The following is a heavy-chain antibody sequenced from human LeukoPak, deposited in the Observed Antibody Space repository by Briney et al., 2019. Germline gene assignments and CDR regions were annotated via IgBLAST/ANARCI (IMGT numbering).Heavy chain of an antibody. V-gene: IGHV4-59*04. CDR2: IYHSGST. J-gene: IGHJ5*02. D-gene: IGHD6-19*01. CDR3: AKGQWLPTNWFDP. Sequence: SETLSLTCTVSGGSISNYYWSWIRQPPGKGLECIGSIYHSGSTYYNPSLKSRVTISVDTSKNQFSLKLSFVTAADTAVYYCAKGQWLPTNWFDPWGQGTLVTVSS. CDR1: GGSISNYY.